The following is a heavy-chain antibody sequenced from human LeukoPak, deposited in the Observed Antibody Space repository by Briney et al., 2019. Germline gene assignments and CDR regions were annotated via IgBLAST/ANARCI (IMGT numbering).Heavy chain of an antibody. CDR3: ARWSDEMTVVTPLAFDS. J-gene: IGHJ3*02. CDR2: IYYSGST. D-gene: IGHD4-23*01. Sequence: PSETLSLTWTVSGGSISSYYGGWIRQPPGKGLGWVGYIYYSGSTTYNPALKGGVTRSVDTSKNQFSLRRSSGAAADTAVYYCARWSDEMTVVTPLAFDSWGQGTMVTVPS. CDR1: GGSISSYY. V-gene: IGHV4-59*08.